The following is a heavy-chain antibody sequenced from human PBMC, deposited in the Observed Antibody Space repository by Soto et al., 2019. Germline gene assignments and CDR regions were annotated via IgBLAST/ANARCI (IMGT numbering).Heavy chain of an antibody. V-gene: IGHV4-31*03. J-gene: IGHJ6*02. CDR1: GGSISSGGYY. Sequence: PSETLSLTCTVSGGSISSGGYYWSWIRQHPGKGLEWIGYIYYSGSTYYNPSLKSRVTISVDTSKNQFSLKLSSVTAADTAVYYCARDRGCSSSGPYYYYGMDVWGQGTTVTVSS. CDR3: ARDRGCSSSGPYYYYGMDV. D-gene: IGHD6-13*01. CDR2: IYYSGST.